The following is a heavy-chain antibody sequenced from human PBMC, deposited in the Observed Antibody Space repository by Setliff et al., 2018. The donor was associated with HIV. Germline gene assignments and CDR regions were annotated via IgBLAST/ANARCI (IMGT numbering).Heavy chain of an antibody. V-gene: IGHV4-31*03. CDR1: GGSISSGGYY. J-gene: IGHJ3*02. CDR2: IYYSGST. CDR3: ATPHREREDDAFDI. D-gene: IGHD1-1*01. Sequence: PSETLSLTCTVSGGSISSGGYYRSWIRQHPGKGLEWIGYIYYSGSTYYNPSLKSRVTISVDTSKNQFFLKLSSVTAADTAMYYCATPHREREDDAFDIWGQGTKVTVSS.